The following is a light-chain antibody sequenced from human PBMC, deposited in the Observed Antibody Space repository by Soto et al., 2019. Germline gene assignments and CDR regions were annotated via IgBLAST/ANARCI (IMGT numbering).Light chain of an antibody. Sequence: QSALTQPASVSGSPGQSITISCAGTSRDVGGYDYVSWYQQHPGKAPRLMIYAVSNRPSEISNRFAGSKSGNTASLTISGLQAEDEADYYCNSYTSISTLVFGTGTKVTVL. CDR3: NSYTSISTLV. J-gene: IGLJ1*01. CDR2: AVS. CDR1: SRDVGGYDY. V-gene: IGLV2-14*03.